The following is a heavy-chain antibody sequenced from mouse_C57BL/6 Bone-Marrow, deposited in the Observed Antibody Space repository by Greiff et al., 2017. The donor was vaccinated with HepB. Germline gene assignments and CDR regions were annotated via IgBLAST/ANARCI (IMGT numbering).Heavy chain of an antibody. CDR2: IDPSDSYT. V-gene: IGHV1-69*01. J-gene: IGHJ2*01. CDR3: ARWYGSTFDY. D-gene: IGHD1-1*01. CDR1: GYTFTSSW. Sequence: VQLQQPGAELVMPGASVKLSCKASGYTFTSSWMHWVKQRPGQGLEWIGEIDPSDSYTNYNQKFKGKSTLTVDKSSSTAYMQLSSLTSEDSEVYYSARWYGSTFDYWGQGTTLTVSS.